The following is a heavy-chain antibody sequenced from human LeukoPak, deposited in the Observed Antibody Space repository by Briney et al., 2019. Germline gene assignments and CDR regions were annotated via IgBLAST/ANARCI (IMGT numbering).Heavy chain of an antibody. CDR3: ARDRSSSGYYYDY. D-gene: IGHD3-22*01. J-gene: IGHJ4*02. CDR2: IKQDGSEK. V-gene: IGHV3-7*01. Sequence: GGSLRLSCAASGFTFSSYWMSWFRKAPGKGLEWLAKIKQDGSEKYYVDSVKGRFTISRDNAKNSLYLQMNSLRAEDTAVYYRARDRSSSGYYYDYWGQGTLVTVSS. CDR1: GFTFSSYW.